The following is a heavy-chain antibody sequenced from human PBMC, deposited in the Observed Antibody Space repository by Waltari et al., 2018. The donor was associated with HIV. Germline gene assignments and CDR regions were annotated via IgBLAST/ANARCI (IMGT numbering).Heavy chain of an antibody. J-gene: IGHJ3*02. CDR1: GFTFSTYW. CDR2: IKQDGSEK. Sequence: EVQLVESGGGLVQPGGSLRLSCAASGFTFSTYWMSWVRQAPGKGLEWVANIKQDGSEKYYVDSVKGRFTISRDNAKNSLYLQMNSLRAEDTAVYYCVRMIVVVVAATGAFESWGQGTMVTVSS. D-gene: IGHD2-15*01. CDR3: VRMIVVVVAATGAFES. V-gene: IGHV3-7*01.